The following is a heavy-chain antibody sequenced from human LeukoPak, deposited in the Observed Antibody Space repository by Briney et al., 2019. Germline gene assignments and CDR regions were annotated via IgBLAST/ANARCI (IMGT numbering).Heavy chain of an antibody. D-gene: IGHD3-22*01. CDR1: GFTFSSYG. V-gene: IGHV3-30*18. Sequence: GGSLRLSCAASGFTFSSYGMHWVRQAPGKGLEWVAVISYDGSNKYYADSVKGRFTISRDNSKNTLYLQMNSLRAEDTAVYYCAKESPGYYDSSGYYGLDYWGQGTLVTVSS. CDR2: ISYDGSNK. CDR3: AKESPGYYDSSGYYGLDY. J-gene: IGHJ4*02.